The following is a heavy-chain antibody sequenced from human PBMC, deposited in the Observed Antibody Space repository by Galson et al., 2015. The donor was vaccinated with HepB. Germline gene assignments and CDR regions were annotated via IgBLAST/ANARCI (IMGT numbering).Heavy chain of an antibody. V-gene: IGHV3-66*01. CDR3: DFTAMVNY. CDR1: GFTVSSNY. D-gene: IGHD5-18*01. J-gene: IGHJ4*02. Sequence: SLRLSCAASGFTVSSNYMSWVRQAPGKGLEWVSVIYSGGSTYYADSVKGRFTISRDNSKNTLYLQMNSLRAEDTAVYYCDFTAMVNYWGQGTLVTVSS. CDR2: IYSGGST.